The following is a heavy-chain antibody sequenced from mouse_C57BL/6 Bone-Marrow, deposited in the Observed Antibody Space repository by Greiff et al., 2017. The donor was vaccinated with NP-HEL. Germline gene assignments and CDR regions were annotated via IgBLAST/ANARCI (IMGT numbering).Heavy chain of an antibody. D-gene: IGHD2-4*01. CDR2: IDPSDSYT. Sequence: VQLQQSGAELVMPGASVKLSCKASGYTFTSYWMHWVKQRPGQGLEWIGEIDPSDSYTNYNQKFKGKSTLTVDKSSSTAYMQLSSLTSEDSAVYYCARGNYDRDYYAMDYWGQGTSVTVSS. CDR3: ARGNYDRDYYAMDY. J-gene: IGHJ4*01. CDR1: GYTFTSYW. V-gene: IGHV1-69*01.